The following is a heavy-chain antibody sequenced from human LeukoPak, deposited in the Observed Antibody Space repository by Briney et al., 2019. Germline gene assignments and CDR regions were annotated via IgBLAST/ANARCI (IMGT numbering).Heavy chain of an antibody. CDR2: ISYDGSNK. D-gene: IGHD1-26*01. Sequence: PGGSLRLSCAASGFTFSSYGMHWVRQAPGKGLEWVAVISYDGSNKYYADSVKGRFTISRDNSKNTLYLQMNSLRAEDTAVYYCARGAVGATTPFDYWGQGTLVTVSS. J-gene: IGHJ4*02. V-gene: IGHV3-30*03. CDR1: GFTFSSYG. CDR3: ARGAVGATTPFDY.